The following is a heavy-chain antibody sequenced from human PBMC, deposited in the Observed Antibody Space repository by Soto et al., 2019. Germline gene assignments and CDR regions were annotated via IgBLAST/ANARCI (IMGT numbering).Heavy chain of an antibody. CDR1: GGSFSGYN. Sequence: SETLSLTCAVYGGSFSGYNWSWIRQPPGKGLEGIGEINHSGSTNYNPSLNSRVTISVDTSKNPFSLELSSVTAADTAVYYCGRVRIERLSFVELFGGFDPWCQRILVTVSS. J-gene: IGHJ5*02. CDR2: INHSGST. V-gene: IGHV4-34*01. CDR3: GRVRIERLSFVELFGGFDP. D-gene: IGHD3-10*01.